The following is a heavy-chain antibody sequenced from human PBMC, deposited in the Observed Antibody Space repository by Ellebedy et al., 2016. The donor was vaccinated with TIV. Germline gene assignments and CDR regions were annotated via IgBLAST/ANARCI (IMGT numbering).Heavy chain of an antibody. D-gene: IGHD2-15*01. Sequence: GESLKISCAASGFTVSSNYMSWVRQAPGQGLEWVSVIYSGGSTYYADSVKGRFTMSRDNSKNTLYLQMNSLRAEDTAVYYCARHCSGGSCSHHAFDIWGQGTMVTVSS. CDR3: ARHCSGGSCSHHAFDI. J-gene: IGHJ3*02. V-gene: IGHV3-66*04. CDR2: IYSGGST. CDR1: GFTVSSNY.